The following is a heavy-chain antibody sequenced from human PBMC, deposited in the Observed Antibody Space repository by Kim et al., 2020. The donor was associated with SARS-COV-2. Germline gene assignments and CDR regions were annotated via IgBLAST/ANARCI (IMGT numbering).Heavy chain of an antibody. D-gene: IGHD3-10*01. J-gene: IGHJ6*02. CDR2: IYNRGST. Sequence: SETLSLTCTVSGGCITGYYWSWIRQPPGKGLEWIGYIYNRGSTSYNPSLKSRVTISLDTSNNQFSLKLTSVTAADTAVYYCAREIMVPSSRYYFYLMDVWGPGTTVTVSS. V-gene: IGHV4-59*13. CDR3: AREIMVPSSRYYFYLMDV. CDR1: GGCITGYY.